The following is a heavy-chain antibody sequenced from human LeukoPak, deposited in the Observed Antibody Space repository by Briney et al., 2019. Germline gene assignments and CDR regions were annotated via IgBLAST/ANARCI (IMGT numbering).Heavy chain of an antibody. J-gene: IGHJ4*02. CDR2: IYTGGST. V-gene: IGHV3-66*04. CDR3: ARHRSEAAFDL. D-gene: IGHD3-10*01. Sequence: GGSLRLSCEVSGFTVSNIYMSWVRQAPGKGLEWVSIIYTGGSTYYADSVKGRFTISRDNSKNTLYLQLNSLRAEDTAVYYCARHRSEAAFDLWGRGTLVTVSS. CDR1: GFTVSNIY.